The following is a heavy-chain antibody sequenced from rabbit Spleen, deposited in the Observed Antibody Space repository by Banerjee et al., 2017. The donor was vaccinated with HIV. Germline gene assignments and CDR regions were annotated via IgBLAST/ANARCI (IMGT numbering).Heavy chain of an antibody. J-gene: IGHJ6*01. CDR2: IYVGGSDSS. D-gene: IGHD8-1*01. CDR1: GFDFSNYG. V-gene: IGHV1S45*01. CDR3: ARDTGSSFSSYGMDL. Sequence: QEQLVESGGGLVQPGGSLKLSCKASGFDFSNYGVSWVRQAPGKGLEWIACIYVGGSDSSHYASWAKGRFTISKTSSTTVALQMTSLTAADTATYFCARDTGSSFSSYGMDLWGPGTLVTVS.